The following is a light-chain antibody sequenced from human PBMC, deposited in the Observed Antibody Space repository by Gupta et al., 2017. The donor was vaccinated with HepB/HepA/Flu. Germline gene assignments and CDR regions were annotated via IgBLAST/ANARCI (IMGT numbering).Light chain of an antibody. J-gene: IGKJ1*01. CDR2: DAS. V-gene: IGKV3-15*01. CDR3: QLNNAWPPRR. Sequence: ETVMTQSPGTLSVSPGERATLSCWASQSVNSNLAWYQQKPGQSPTLLIYDASTMGIGIPDRFRGGGCGTKLTLTISRRQSEDFAVYYCQLNNAWPPRRFGQGTKLEIK. CDR1: QSVNSN.